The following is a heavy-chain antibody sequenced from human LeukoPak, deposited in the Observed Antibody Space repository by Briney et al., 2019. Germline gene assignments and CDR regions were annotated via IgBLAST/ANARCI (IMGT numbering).Heavy chain of an antibody. Sequence: SGTLSLTCAVSGGSISSSNWWSWVRQPPGKGLEWIGEIYHSGSTNYNPSLKSRVTMSVDKSKKQYSLKLSSVTAADTAVYYCARDRGPDCSGGSCWDYWGQGTLVTVSS. CDR3: ARDRGPDCSGGSCWDY. CDR2: IYHSGST. J-gene: IGHJ4*02. V-gene: IGHV4-4*02. D-gene: IGHD2-15*01. CDR1: GGSISSSNW.